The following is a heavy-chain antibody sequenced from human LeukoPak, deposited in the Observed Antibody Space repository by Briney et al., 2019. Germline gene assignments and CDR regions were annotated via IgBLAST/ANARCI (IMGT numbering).Heavy chain of an antibody. Sequence: ASVKVSCKASGGTFSSYAISWVRQAPGQGLEWMGGIIPIFGTANYAQKFQGRVTITADESTSTAYMELSSLRSEDTAVYYCARDRGYDSSGYYNWLDPWGQGTLVTVSS. CDR3: ARDRGYDSSGYYNWLDP. CDR2: IIPIFGTA. D-gene: IGHD3-22*01. V-gene: IGHV1-69*01. CDR1: GGTFSSYA. J-gene: IGHJ5*02.